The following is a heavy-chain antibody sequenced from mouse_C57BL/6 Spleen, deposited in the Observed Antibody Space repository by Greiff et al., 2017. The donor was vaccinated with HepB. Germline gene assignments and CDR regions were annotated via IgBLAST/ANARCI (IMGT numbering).Heavy chain of an antibody. Sequence: QVQLQQPGAELVMPGASVKLSCKASGYTFTSYWMHWVKQRPGQGLEWIGEIDPSASYTNYNQKFKGKSTLTVDKSYSTAYMQLSSLTSEDSAVYYCAREEGLRQGFAYWGQGTLVTVSA. J-gene: IGHJ3*01. V-gene: IGHV1-69*01. CDR2: IDPSASYT. CDR1: GYTFTSYW. D-gene: IGHD2-4*01. CDR3: AREEGLRQGFAY.